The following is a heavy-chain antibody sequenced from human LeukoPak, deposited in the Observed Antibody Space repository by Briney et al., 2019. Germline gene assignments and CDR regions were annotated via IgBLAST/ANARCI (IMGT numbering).Heavy chain of an antibody. CDR2: INVGNGNT. CDR3: ARWRFLEGCMDV. Sequence: ASVKVSCKASGYTFTSYYMHWVRQAPGQSLEWMGWINVGNGNTKYSQEFQGRVTITRDTSASTAYMELSSLRSEDMAVYFCARWRFLEGCMDVWGKGTTVTVSS. CDR1: GYTFTSYY. J-gene: IGHJ6*03. V-gene: IGHV1-3*03. D-gene: IGHD3-3*01.